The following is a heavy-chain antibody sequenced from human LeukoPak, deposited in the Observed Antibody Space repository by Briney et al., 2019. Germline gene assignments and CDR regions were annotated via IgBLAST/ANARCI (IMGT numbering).Heavy chain of an antibody. Sequence: SETLSLTCTVSADSLSSGSHYWAWIRQFPGKGLESIGFIHHSGRSRHNPSLKDRVAISVDTSRKQFALKLSSVTAADTAMYYCARGGNRFGGFYFDYWGQGIQVIVSS. V-gene: IGHV4-31*03. CDR1: ADSLSSGSHY. CDR3: ARGGNRFGGFYFDY. J-gene: IGHJ4*02. D-gene: IGHD3-10*01. CDR2: IHHSGRS.